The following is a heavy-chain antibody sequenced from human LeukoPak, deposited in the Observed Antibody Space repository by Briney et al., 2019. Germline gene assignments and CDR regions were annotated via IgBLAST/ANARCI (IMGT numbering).Heavy chain of an antibody. D-gene: IGHD5-24*01. Sequence: SETLSLTCTVSGDSISSSSYSWGWIRQPPGKGLEWIGSIYSSGSTYDNPSLKSRVTLSVDTSKNQCSLKLRSVTAADTAVYYCARSTSRWLQSAFDIWGQGTMVTVSS. CDR2: IYSSGST. V-gene: IGHV4-39*07. CDR3: ARSTSRWLQSAFDI. J-gene: IGHJ3*02. CDR1: GDSISSSSYS.